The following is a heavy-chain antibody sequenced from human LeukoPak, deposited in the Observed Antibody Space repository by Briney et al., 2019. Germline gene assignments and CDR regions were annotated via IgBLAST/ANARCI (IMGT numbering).Heavy chain of an antibody. CDR2: IKSNTDGGTT. CDR1: GFTFSNAW. D-gene: IGHD1-26*01. J-gene: IGHJ4*02. CDR3: GVGATYYFDY. V-gene: IGHV3-15*01. Sequence: GGSLRLSCAASGFTFSNAWMSWVSHAPGKGLEWVGRIKSNTDGGTTDYAAPVKGRFTISRDDSKNTLYLQMNSLKTEDSAVYYCGVGATYYFDYWGQGTLVTVSS.